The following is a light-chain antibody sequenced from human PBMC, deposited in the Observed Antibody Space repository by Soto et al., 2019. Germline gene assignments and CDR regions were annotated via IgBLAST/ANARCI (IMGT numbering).Light chain of an antibody. Sequence: DIQMTQSPSTLSGSVGDRVTITCRASQTISSWLAWYQQKPGKAPKLLIYKASTLKSGVPSRFSGSGSGTEFTLTIRSLQPDDFATYYCQQYNSYSGTFGQGTKVDIK. J-gene: IGKJ1*01. V-gene: IGKV1-5*03. CDR3: QQYNSYSGT. CDR1: QTISSW. CDR2: KAS.